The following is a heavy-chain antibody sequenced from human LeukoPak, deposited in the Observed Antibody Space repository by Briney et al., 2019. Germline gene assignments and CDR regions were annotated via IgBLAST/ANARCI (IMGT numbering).Heavy chain of an antibody. CDR2: IYHSGST. CDR3: ARHGGTRITLIEVYYFDS. V-gene: IGHV4-38-2*02. Sequence: TPSETLSLTCTVSGYSISSGYYWGWIRQPPGKGLEWIGSIYHSGSTYYNPSLKSRVTISVDTSKNQFSLKLSSVTAADTAVYYCARHGGTRITLIEVYYFDSWGQGTLVTVSS. J-gene: IGHJ4*02. D-gene: IGHD4-11*01. CDR1: GYSISSGYY.